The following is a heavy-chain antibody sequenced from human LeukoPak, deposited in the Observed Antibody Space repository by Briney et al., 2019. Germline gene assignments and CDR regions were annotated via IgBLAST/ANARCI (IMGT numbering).Heavy chain of an antibody. J-gene: IGHJ4*02. Sequence: PGGSLRLSCAASGFTFDDYGMSWVRQAPGKGLEWVSGINWNGGSTGYADSVKGRFTISRDNAKNSLYLQMNSLRAEDTALYYCARGDIVVVPAAMLGYWGQGTLVTVSS. V-gene: IGHV3-20*04. CDR1: GFTFDDYG. D-gene: IGHD2-2*01. CDR3: ARGDIVVVPAAMLGY. CDR2: INWNGGST.